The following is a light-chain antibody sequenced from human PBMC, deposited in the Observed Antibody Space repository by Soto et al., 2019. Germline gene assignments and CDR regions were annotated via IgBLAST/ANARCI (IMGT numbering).Light chain of an antibody. J-gene: IGKJ1*01. CDR1: QSVSSN. CDR2: GAS. CDR3: HQYNNWPKT. Sequence: EIVMTQSPATLSVSPGERATLSCRASQSVSSNLAWYQQKPGQAPRLLIYGASTRATGIPGRFNGSGSGTEFTLTISSLQSEDFAIYYCHQYNNWPKTFGQGTKVEIK. V-gene: IGKV3-15*01.